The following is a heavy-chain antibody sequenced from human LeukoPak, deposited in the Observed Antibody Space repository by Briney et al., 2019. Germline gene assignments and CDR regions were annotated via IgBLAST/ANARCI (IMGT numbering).Heavy chain of an antibody. CDR3: AKEHVPRGDITMIDY. CDR2: ISGSGGST. J-gene: IGHJ4*02. Sequence: GGSLRLPCAASGFTFSSYAMSWVRQAPGKGLEWVSAISGSGGSTYYADSVKGRFTISRDNSKNTLYLQMNSLRAEDTAVYYCAKEHVPRGDITMIDYWGQGTLVTVSS. CDR1: GFTFSSYA. V-gene: IGHV3-23*01. D-gene: IGHD3-22*01.